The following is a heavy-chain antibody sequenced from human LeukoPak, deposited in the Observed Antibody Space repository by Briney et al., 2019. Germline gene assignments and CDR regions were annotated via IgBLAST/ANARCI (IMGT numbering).Heavy chain of an antibody. D-gene: IGHD7-27*01. V-gene: IGHV1-69*13. Sequence: ASVKVSCKASGGTLSTYVITWVRQAPGQGLEWMGGITPIFGTSNYAQKFQGRVTITADEFTGTAYMELSSLRSDDTAVYYCATDQVPTGGLGTDAFDIWGQGTTVIVSS. CDR1: GGTLSTYV. CDR2: ITPIFGTS. CDR3: ATDQVPTGGLGTDAFDI. J-gene: IGHJ3*02.